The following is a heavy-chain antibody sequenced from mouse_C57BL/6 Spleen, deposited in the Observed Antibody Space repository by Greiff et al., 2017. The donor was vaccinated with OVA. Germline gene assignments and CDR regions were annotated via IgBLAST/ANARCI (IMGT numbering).Heavy chain of an antibody. CDR3: ARGDFDWRYYFDD. CDR1: GYTFTSYW. CDR2: IDPSDSYT. Sequence: VQLQQPGAELVKPGASVKLSCKASGYTFTSYWMQWVKQRPGQGLEWIGEIDPSDSYTNYNQKFKGKATLTVDTSSSTAYMQLSSLTSEDSAVYYCARGDFDWRYYFDDWGQGTTLTVSS. J-gene: IGHJ2*01. V-gene: IGHV1-50*01. D-gene: IGHD2-4*01.